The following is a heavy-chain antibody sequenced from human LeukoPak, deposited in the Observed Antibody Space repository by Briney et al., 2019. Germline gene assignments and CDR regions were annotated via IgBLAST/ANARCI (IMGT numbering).Heavy chain of an antibody. CDR2: ISSSGSTI. J-gene: IGHJ4*02. CDR3: ARGSSLWFGELMARFDY. D-gene: IGHD3-10*01. V-gene: IGHV3-48*03. Sequence: PGGSLRLSCAASGFTFSSYEMNWVRQAPGKGREWVSYISSSGSTIYYADSVKGRFTISGDNAKNSLYLQMNRLRAEDTGVYYCARGSSLWFGELMARFDYWGQGPWSPSPQ. CDR1: GFTFSSYE.